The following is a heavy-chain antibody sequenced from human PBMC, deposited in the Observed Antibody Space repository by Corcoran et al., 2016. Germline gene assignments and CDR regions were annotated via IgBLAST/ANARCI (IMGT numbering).Heavy chain of an antibody. Sequence: QVQLVQSGAEVKKPGSSVKVSCKASGGTFSSYAISWVRQVPGQGLEWMGGIIPIFDTANYAQKFQGRVTITADESTSTAYMEMSSLASEDTAVYVRARAVSALFDVYYFDYWGQGTLVTVSS. CDR2: IIPIFDTA. J-gene: IGHJ4*02. D-gene: IGHD3-10*02. CDR3: ARAVSALFDVYYFDY. CDR1: GGTFSSYA. V-gene: IGHV1-69*01.